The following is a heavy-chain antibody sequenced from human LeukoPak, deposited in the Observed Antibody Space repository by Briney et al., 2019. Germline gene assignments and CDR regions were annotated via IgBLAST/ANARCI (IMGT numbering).Heavy chain of an antibody. CDR2: IRGSGGGT. D-gene: IGHD3-9*01. CDR3: AKVRSDYYDILTGNYNPLFDY. CDR1: GFTVSSNY. V-gene: IGHV3-23*01. J-gene: IGHJ4*02. Sequence: GGSLRLSCAASGFTVSSNYMSWVRQAPGKGLEWVSAIRGSGGGTYYADSVKGRFTISRDNSKNTLYLQMNSLRAEDTAVYYCAKVRSDYYDILTGNYNPLFDYWGQGTLVTVSS.